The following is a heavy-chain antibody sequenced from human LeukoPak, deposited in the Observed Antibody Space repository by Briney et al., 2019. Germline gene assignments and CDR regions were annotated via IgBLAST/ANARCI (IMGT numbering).Heavy chain of an antibody. D-gene: IGHD6-13*01. V-gene: IGHV1-18*01. Sequence: EASVKVSCKVSGYTFTSYGISWVRQAPGQGLEWMGWISAYNGNTNYAQKLQGRVTMTTDTSTSTAYMELRSLRSDDTAVYYCARALHSIAAAGTTYFDYWGQGTLVTVSS. J-gene: IGHJ4*02. CDR3: ARALHSIAAAGTTYFDY. CDR1: GYTFTSYG. CDR2: ISAYNGNT.